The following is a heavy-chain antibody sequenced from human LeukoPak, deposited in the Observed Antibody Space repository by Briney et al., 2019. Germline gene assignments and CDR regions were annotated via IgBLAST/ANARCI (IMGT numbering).Heavy chain of an antibody. Sequence: GASVKVSCKASGHTFTTYYVHLVRQAPGQGLEWMEVINPSGDGTNYPQRLQGRVTLTRDTSTSTVYMELSSLRSEDTAIYYCAKETPNTGWFDPWGQGTLVTVSS. D-gene: IGHD1-14*01. J-gene: IGHJ5*02. CDR3: AKETPNTGWFDP. V-gene: IGHV1-46*01. CDR1: GHTFTTYY. CDR2: INPSGDGT.